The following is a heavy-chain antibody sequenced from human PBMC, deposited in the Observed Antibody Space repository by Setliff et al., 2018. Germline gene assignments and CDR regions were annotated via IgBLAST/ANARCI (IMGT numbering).Heavy chain of an antibody. J-gene: IGHJ3*02. CDR2: IKGKTDGLAT. Sequence: GGSLRLSCEASGFSFSNYAMHWVRQAPGKGLECVCRIKGKTDGLATDYAAPVKGRFTIPRDDSTHKLYLQMNSLKTEDTAVYYCTTHPSATFGGVIGAAFDMWGQGTMVTVSS. CDR1: GFSFSNYA. CDR3: TTHPSATFGGVIGAAFDM. D-gene: IGHD3-16*01. V-gene: IGHV3-15*07.